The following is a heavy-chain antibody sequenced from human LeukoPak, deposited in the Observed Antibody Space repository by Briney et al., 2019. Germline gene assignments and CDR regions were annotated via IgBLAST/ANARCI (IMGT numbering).Heavy chain of an antibody. V-gene: IGHV3-69-1*01. CDR1: GLTFSAYA. CDR3: AREIYQHLVPDY. D-gene: IGHD6-13*01. J-gene: IGHJ4*02. CDR2: IGSDNKP. Sequence: GGSLRLSCEASGLTFSAYAMTWVRQAPGQGLEWVSSIGSDNKPHYSESVKGRFAISRDNSKSMLFLQLNSLRAEDTAVYYCAREIYQHLVPDYWGQGTLVTVSS.